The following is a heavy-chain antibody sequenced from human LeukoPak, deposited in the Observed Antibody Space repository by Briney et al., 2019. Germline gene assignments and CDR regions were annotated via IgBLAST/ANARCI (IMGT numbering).Heavy chain of an antibody. D-gene: IGHD6-13*01. CDR1: GFTFSSYW. Sequence: GGSLILSCAVSGFTFSSYWMNWVRQAPGKGLECVASIKQDGGEKSYVDWVKGRFTISRDNAKNSLYLQMSSLRAEDTAVYYCARDGTAAGLYFDLWGQGTLVTVSS. J-gene: IGHJ4*01. CDR3: ARDGTAAGLYFDL. CDR2: IKQDGGEK. V-gene: IGHV3-7*01.